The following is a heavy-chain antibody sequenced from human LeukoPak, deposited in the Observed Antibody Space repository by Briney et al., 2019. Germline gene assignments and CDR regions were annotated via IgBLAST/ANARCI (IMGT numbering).Heavy chain of an antibody. V-gene: IGHV4-39*01. Sequence: PSETLSLTCTVSGGSINRSGYYWGWIRQPPGKGLEWIGSIYYSGSTYYNPSLKSRVTISVDTSKKQFSLKLSSVTAADTAVYYCARVNKIWEYFDYWGRGTLVTVSS. CDR2: IYYSGST. CDR1: GGSINRSGYY. D-gene: IGHD1-26*01. J-gene: IGHJ4*02. CDR3: ARVNKIWEYFDY.